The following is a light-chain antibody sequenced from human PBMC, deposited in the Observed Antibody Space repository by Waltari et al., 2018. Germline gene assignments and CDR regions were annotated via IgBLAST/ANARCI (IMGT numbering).Light chain of an antibody. Sequence: QSVLTQPPSVSAAPGPRVTLSCSGGSSNIGNNYVPWYRQFPGTAPKLLIYENSERPSGIPGRFSGSKSGTSATLDITGLQAGDEADYYCGTWDSSLSGAVFGGGTHLTVL. J-gene: IGLJ7*01. V-gene: IGLV1-51*02. CDR3: GTWDSSLSGAV. CDR1: SSNIGNNY. CDR2: ENS.